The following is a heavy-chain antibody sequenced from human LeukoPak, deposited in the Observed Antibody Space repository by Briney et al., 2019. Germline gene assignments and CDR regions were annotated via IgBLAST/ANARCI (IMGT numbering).Heavy chain of an antibody. V-gene: IGHV4-59*01. CDR3: ARAPLPITMIVD. Sequence: SETLSLTCTVSGGSISSYYWSWIRQPPGKGLEWIGYIYYSGSTYYNPSLKSRVTISVDTSKNQFSLKLSSVTAADTAVYYCARAPLPITMIVDWGQGTLVTVSS. CDR1: GGSISSYY. J-gene: IGHJ4*02. CDR2: IYYSGST. D-gene: IGHD3-22*01.